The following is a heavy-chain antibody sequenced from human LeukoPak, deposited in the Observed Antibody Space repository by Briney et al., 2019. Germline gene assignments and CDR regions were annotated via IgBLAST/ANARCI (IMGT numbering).Heavy chain of an antibody. CDR3: ASEYSSSWASGYFQH. CDR1: GGTFGSYA. D-gene: IGHD6-13*01. J-gene: IGHJ1*01. Sequence: SVKVPCKASGGTFGSYAISWVRQAPGQGLEWMGRIIPILGIANYAQKFQGRVTITADKSTSTAHMELSSLRSEDTAVYYCASEYSSSWASGYFQHWGQGTLVTVSS. CDR2: IIPILGIA. V-gene: IGHV1-69*04.